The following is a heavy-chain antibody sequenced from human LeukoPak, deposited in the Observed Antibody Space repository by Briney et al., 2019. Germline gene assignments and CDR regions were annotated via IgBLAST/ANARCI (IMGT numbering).Heavy chain of an antibody. Sequence: GGSLRLSCAASGFIFSDYYMSWIRQAPGKGLEWVSYISSSGSTMYYTDSVKGRFTISRDNAKDSLYLQMNSLRAEDTAVYYSARDRHYDSSGYSNWGQGTLVTVSS. CDR1: GFIFSDYY. D-gene: IGHD3-22*01. J-gene: IGHJ4*02. V-gene: IGHV3-11*01. CDR3: ARDRHYDSSGYSN. CDR2: ISSSGSTM.